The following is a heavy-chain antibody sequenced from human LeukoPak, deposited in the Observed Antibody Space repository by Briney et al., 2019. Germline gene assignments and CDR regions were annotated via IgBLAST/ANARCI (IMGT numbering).Heavy chain of an antibody. CDR1: GYGFTTYW. J-gene: IGHJ5*02. V-gene: IGHV5-51*01. CDR2: IYPGDSDT. D-gene: IGHD6-13*01. Sequence: GESLQISCQASGYGFTTYWIGWVRRMPGKGLEWMGIIYPGDSDTRYSPSFQGQVTISADKSISTAYLQWSSLKASDTAMYYCARQTRSYSSSGDWFDPWGQGTLVTVSS. CDR3: ARQTRSYSSSGDWFDP.